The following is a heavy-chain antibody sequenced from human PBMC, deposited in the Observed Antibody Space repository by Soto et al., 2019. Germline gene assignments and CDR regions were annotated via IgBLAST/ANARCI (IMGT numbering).Heavy chain of an antibody. CDR2: ISGHNGNT. J-gene: IGHJ6*02. V-gene: IGHV1-18*01. Sequence: ASVKVSCKASGYTFTRYGISWVRQAPGEGLEWIGWISGHNGNTNYAQKFQGRVTMTTDTSTSTADMGLRSLRSDDSAVYYCARDLGMGETYTGREVGGQGPRVTVSS. CDR3: ARDLGMGETYTGREV. D-gene: IGHD1-26*01. CDR1: GYTFTRYG.